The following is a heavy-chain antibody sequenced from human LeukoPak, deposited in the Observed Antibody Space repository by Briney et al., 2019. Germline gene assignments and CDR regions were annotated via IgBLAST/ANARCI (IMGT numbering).Heavy chain of an antibody. D-gene: IGHD3-22*01. CDR1: GGSFSGYY. J-gene: IGHJ4*02. CDR2: INHSGST. CDR3: ARLDDSSGYADY. Sequence: SGTLSLTCAVYGGSFSGYYWSWIRQPPGKGLEWIGEINHSGSTNYNPSLKSRVTISVDTSKNQFSLKLRSVTAADPAVYYCARLDDSSGYADYWGQGTLVTVSS. V-gene: IGHV4-34*01.